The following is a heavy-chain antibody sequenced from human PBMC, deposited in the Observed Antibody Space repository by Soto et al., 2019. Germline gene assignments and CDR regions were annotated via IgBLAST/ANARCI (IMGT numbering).Heavy chain of an antibody. V-gene: IGHV4-39*01. CDR1: GGSISSSSYY. D-gene: IGHD2-15*01. J-gene: IGHJ4*02. CDR2: IYYSGST. CDR3: ARHTPAISISDH. Sequence: QLQLQESGPGLVKPSETLSLTCTVSGGSISSSSYYWGWIRQPPGKGLEWIGSIYYSGSTYYNPSPKRRVTISADTPKNQFSLKLSSVPAADTAVYYCARHTPAISISDHGGQGTLVTVSS.